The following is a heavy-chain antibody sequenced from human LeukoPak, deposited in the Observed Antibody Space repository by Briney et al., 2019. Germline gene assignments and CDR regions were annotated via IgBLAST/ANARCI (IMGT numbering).Heavy chain of an antibody. J-gene: IGHJ4*02. CDR2: MYNTGST. Sequence: GGSLRLSCAASGFTVSSNYMSWVRQAPGEGLELVSVMYNTGSTYYADSVKGRFTISRDNSKNTLYLQMNSLRAEDTAVYYCASPKYTSGPFNYWGQGTLVIVSS. V-gene: IGHV3-53*01. CDR1: GFTVSSNY. CDR3: ASPKYTSGPFNY. D-gene: IGHD6-19*01.